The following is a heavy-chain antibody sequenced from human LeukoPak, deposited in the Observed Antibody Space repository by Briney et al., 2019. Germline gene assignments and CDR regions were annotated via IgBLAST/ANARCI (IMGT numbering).Heavy chain of an antibody. D-gene: IGHD1-26*01. V-gene: IGHV1-18*04. Sequence: ASVKVSCKASGYTFTGYYMHGVRQAPGQGLEWMGWISAYNGNTNYAQKLQGRVTMTTDTSTSTAYMELRSLRSDDTAVYYCAREEMQIVGAMDYWGQGTLVTVSS. CDR2: ISAYNGNT. CDR1: GYTFTGYY. J-gene: IGHJ4*02. CDR3: AREEMQIVGAMDY.